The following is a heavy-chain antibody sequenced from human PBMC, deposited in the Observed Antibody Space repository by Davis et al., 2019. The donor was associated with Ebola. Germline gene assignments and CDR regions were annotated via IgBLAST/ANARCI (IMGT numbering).Heavy chain of an antibody. CDR3: ARAGRYFDWLLFSY. D-gene: IGHD3-9*01. V-gene: IGHV3-23*01. CDR2: ISGSGGST. J-gene: IGHJ4*02. Sequence: GESLKISCTDSVITFSSYAMTWVRQAPGKGLEWVSAISGSGGSTYYADSVKGRFTISRDNSKKTLYLQMNSLRAEDTAVYYCARAGRYFDWLLFSYWGQGTLVTVSS. CDR1: VITFSSYA.